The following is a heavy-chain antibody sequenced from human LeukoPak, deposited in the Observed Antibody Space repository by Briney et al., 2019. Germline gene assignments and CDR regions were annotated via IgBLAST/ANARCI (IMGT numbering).Heavy chain of an antibody. CDR3: AVVVVAATAFDI. V-gene: IGHV3-74*01. CDR1: GFTFSSYW. J-gene: IGHJ3*02. CDR2: INSDGSST. D-gene: IGHD2-15*01. Sequence: GGSLRLSCAASGFTFSSYWMHWVRQAPGKGLVWVSRINSDGSSTSYADSVKGRFTSSRDNAKNTLYPQMNSLRAQDTAVYYCAVVVVAATAFDIWGQGTMVTVSS.